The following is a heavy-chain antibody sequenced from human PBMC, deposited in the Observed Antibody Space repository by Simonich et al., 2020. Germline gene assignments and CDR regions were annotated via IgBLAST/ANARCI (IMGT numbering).Heavy chain of an antibody. J-gene: IGHJ1*01. D-gene: IGHD6-13*01. CDR3: ARSHIAAAGTGYFQH. CDR1: GYTFTGYY. CDR2: INPNSGGT. Sequence: QVQLVQSGAEVKKPGASVKVSCKASGYTFTGYYMHWVRQAPGQGLERRGWINPNSGGTNYAQKFKGRVTMTRDTSISTAYMELSRLRSDDTAVYYCARSHIAAAGTGYFQHWGQGTLVTVSS. V-gene: IGHV1-2*02.